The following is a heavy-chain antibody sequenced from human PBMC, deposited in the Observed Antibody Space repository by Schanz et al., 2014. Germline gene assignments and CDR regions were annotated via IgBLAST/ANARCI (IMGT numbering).Heavy chain of an antibody. J-gene: IGHJ6*02. CDR3: AKDIGRLNWNDPNYYYYYGMDV. Sequence: EVQLVESGGVVAQPGGSLRLSCAASGFSFDDYTMHWVRQAPGKGLEWVSLISWDGGSTYYADSVKGRFTISRDNSKNSLYLQMNSLRTEDTALYYCAKDIGRLNWNDPNYYYYYGMDVWGQGTTVTVSS. D-gene: IGHD1-20*01. CDR2: ISWDGGST. V-gene: IGHV3-43*01. CDR1: GFSFDDYT.